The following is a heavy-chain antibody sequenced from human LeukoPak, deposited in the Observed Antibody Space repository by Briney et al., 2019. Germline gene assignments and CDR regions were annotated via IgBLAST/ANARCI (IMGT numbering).Heavy chain of an antibody. V-gene: IGHV3-23*01. Sequence: GGSLRLSCAASGFTFSTYSMTWVRQAPGQGLEWVSAISAAGAATESADSVKGRFTISRDNSKNTLYLQMNSLRAEDTAVYYCTTRRWSSGWYTDYWGQGTLVTVSS. D-gene: IGHD6-19*01. CDR1: GFTFSTYS. CDR3: TTRRWSSGWYTDY. J-gene: IGHJ4*02. CDR2: ISAAGAAT.